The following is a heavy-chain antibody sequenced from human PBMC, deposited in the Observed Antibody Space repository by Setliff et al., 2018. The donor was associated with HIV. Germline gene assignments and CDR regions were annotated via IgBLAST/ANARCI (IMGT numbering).Heavy chain of an antibody. Sequence: PSETLSLTCTVSGGSISNYYWSWIRQPPGKGLEWIGYIYTSGSTNYNPSLKSRVTISVDTSKNQFSLKLSSVTAADTAVYYCAGCSGGSCPFDAFDIWGQGTMVTVSS. D-gene: IGHD2-15*01. V-gene: IGHV4-4*09. CDR3: AGCSGGSCPFDAFDI. J-gene: IGHJ3*02. CDR2: IYTSGST. CDR1: GGSISNYY.